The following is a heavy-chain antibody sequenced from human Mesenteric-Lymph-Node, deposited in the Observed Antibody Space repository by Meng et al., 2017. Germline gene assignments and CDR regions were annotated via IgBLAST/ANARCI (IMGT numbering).Heavy chain of an antibody. CDR3: AKRSGGYSYGSGLDYYFDY. J-gene: IGHJ4*02. CDR1: GFTFSSYA. D-gene: IGHD5-18*01. V-gene: IGHV3-23*01. Sequence: GESLKISCAASGFTFSSYATSWVRQAPGKGLEWVSGISRGGGTTLYADSVKGRFTISRDNSKNTLYLQMNSLRAEDTAVYYCAKRSGGYSYGSGLDYYFDYWGQGTLVTVSS. CDR2: ISRGGGTT.